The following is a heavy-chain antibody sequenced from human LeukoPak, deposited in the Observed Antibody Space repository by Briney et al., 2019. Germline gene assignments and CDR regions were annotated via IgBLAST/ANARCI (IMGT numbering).Heavy chain of an antibody. V-gene: IGHV3-23*01. Sequence: GGSLRLSCAASGFTFSSYAMSWVRQAAGKGLEWVSGISGSGDNTYYADSVKGRFSRSRDNSKNTMNVQVNSLGTEDTAAYYCAKGSYYDSSGSFYFDYWGQGTLVTVSS. CDR1: GFTFSSYA. CDR2: ISGSGDNT. CDR3: AKGSYYDSSGSFYFDY. J-gene: IGHJ4*02. D-gene: IGHD3-22*01.